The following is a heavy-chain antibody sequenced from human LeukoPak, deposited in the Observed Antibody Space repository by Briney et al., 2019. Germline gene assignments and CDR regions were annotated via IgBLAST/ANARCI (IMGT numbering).Heavy chain of an antibody. CDR2: IYYSGST. V-gene: IGHV4-59*01. D-gene: IGHD3-10*01. CDR3: AREVASYYGSSDAFDI. J-gene: IGHJ3*02. Sequence: SETLSLTCTVSGGSISSYYWSWIRQPPGKGLEWIGYIYYSGSTNYNPSLKSRVTISVDTSKNQFSLKPSSVTAADTAVYYCAREVASYYGSSDAFDIWGQGTMVTVSS. CDR1: GGSISSYY.